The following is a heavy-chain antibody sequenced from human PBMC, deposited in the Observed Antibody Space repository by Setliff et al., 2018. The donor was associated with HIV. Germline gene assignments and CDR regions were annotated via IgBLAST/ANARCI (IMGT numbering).Heavy chain of an antibody. CDR1: GGSMGSHY. CDR3: ARVDPSYDYSNY. CDR2: IYYSGST. Sequence: SETLSLTCVISGGSMGSHYWGWIRQSPGKRLEWIGYIYYSGSTNYNPSLKSRVTISVDTSKNQFSLKLSSVTAADTAVYYCARVDPSYDYSNYWGQGTLVTVSS. J-gene: IGHJ4*02. V-gene: IGHV4-59*11. D-gene: IGHD4-4*01.